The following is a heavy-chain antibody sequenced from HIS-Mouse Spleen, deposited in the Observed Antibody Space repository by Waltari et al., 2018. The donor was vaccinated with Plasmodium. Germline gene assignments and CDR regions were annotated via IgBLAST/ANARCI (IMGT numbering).Heavy chain of an antibody. V-gene: IGHV3-7*01. D-gene: IGHD6-13*01. CDR2: IKEEGSEK. Sequence: EVQLVESGGGLVQPGGSLRLSCAASGFTFSSYWMSWVRQAPGKGLEWGANIKEEGSEKYYVDSVKGRSTISRDNAKNSLYRQMNSLRAEDTAVYYCASSWYWYFDLWGRGTLVTVSS. CDR1: GFTFSSYW. J-gene: IGHJ2*01. CDR3: ASSWYWYFDL.